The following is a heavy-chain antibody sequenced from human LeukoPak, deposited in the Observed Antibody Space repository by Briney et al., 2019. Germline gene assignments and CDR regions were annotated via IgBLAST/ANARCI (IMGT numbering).Heavy chain of an antibody. CDR2: IYPGDSDT. D-gene: IGHD4-17*01. CDR3: ARLGKSDDYGDKDNWFDP. Sequence: GESLKISCKGSGYSFTSYWIGWVRQMPGKGLEWMGIIYPGDSDTRYSPSFQGQVTISADKSISTAYLQWSSLKASDTAMCYCARLGKSDDYGDKDNWFDPWGQGTLVTVSS. V-gene: IGHV5-51*01. CDR1: GYSFTSYW. J-gene: IGHJ5*02.